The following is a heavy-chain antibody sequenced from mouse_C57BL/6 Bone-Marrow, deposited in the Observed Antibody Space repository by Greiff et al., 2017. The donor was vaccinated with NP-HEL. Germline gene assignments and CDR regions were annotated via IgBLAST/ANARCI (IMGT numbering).Heavy chain of an antibody. CDR1: GFNIKDDY. CDR2: IDPENGDT. Sequence: VQLQQSGAELVRPGASVKLSCTASGFNIKDDYMHWVKQRPEQGLEWIGWIDPENGDTEYASKFQGKATITADTSSNTAYLQLSSLTSEDTAVYYFTTPSYYCSSFYAMDYWGQGTSVTVSS. V-gene: IGHV14-4*01. CDR3: TTPSYYCSSFYAMDY. D-gene: IGHD1-1*01. J-gene: IGHJ4*01.